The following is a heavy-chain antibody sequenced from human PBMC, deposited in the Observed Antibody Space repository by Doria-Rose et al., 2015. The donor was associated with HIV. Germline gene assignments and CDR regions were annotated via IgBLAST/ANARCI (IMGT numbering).Heavy chain of an antibody. CDR1: GVSLSSPGMG. CDR3: ARIKSSRWYHKYYLDF. Sequence: LTCTVSGVSLSSPGMGVSWIRQPPGKALEWLANIFSDDERSYTTSLKSRLTISGGTSKSQVVLTMTDMDPVDTATYYCARIKSSRWYHKYYLDFWGQGTLVIVSA. CDR2: IFSDDER. J-gene: IGHJ4*02. V-gene: IGHV2-26*01. D-gene: IGHD6-13*01.